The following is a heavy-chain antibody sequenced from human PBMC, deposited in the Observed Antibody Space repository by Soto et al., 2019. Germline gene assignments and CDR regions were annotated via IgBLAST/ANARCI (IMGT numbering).Heavy chain of an antibody. CDR2: ISNDGSNK. CDR1: GFTFSSYG. Sequence: QVQLVESGGGVVQPGRSLRLSCVASGFTFSSYGMHWVRQAPGKGLEWVAVISNDGSNKYYADSVKGRFTISRDNSKNTLFLQMNSLRVEDTAVYYCAKTWSTWYGDLDYWGQGTLVTVSS. D-gene: IGHD3-10*01. J-gene: IGHJ4*02. CDR3: AKTWSTWYGDLDY. V-gene: IGHV3-30*18.